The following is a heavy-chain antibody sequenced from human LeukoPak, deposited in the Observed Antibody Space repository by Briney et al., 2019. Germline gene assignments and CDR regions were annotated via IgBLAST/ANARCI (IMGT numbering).Heavy chain of an antibody. Sequence: GGSLRLSCAASGFTFSSYAMSWFRQAPGKGLEWVARIVGDASRQYYADAVKGRFTIARDNSKNTLFLQMNSLRTEDTAIYYCVKSSGMDDYGMDAWGQGTTVTVSS. CDR3: VKSSGMDDYGMDA. J-gene: IGHJ6*02. CDR2: IVGDASRQ. D-gene: IGHD3-10*01. V-gene: IGHV3-30*18. CDR1: GFTFSSYA.